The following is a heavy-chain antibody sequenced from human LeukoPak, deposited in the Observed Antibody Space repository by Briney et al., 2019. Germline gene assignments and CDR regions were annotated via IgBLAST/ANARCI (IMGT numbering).Heavy chain of an antibody. Sequence: PGGSLRLSCSASGFTFSSYAMHWVRQAPGKGLEYVSAISSNGGSTYYADSVKGRFTISRDNAKNSLYLQMNSLRAEDTAVYYCAREAGDQFDYWGQGTLVTVSS. CDR2: ISSNGGST. CDR3: AREAGDQFDY. J-gene: IGHJ4*02. CDR1: GFTFSSYA. D-gene: IGHD3-10*01. V-gene: IGHV3-64*04.